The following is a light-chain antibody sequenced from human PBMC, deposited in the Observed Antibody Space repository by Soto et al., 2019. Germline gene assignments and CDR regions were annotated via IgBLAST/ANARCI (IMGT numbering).Light chain of an antibody. CDR3: CSYAGSRTYV. CDR1: SSDVGSYNL. V-gene: IGLV2-23*02. CDR2: EVS. Sequence: QSALTQSASVSGSPGQSITISCTGTSSDVGSYNLVSWYQQHPGKAPKFMLYEVSKRPSGVSNRFSGSKSGNTASLTISGLQAEDEADYYCCSYAGSRTYVFGTGTKVTVL. J-gene: IGLJ1*01.